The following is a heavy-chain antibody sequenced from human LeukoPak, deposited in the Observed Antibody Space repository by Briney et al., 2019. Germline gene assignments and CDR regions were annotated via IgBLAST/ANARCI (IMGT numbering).Heavy chain of an antibody. Sequence: SETLSLTCTVSGYSISSGYFWGWIRQPPGKGLEWIGSINHSGNTYYNPSLKSRVTISVDTSKNQFSLKLSSVTAADTAVYYCARGYDSSGYVWGQGTLVTVSS. CDR1: GYSISSGYF. V-gene: IGHV4-38-2*02. CDR3: ARGYDSSGYV. J-gene: IGHJ4*02. CDR2: INHSGNT. D-gene: IGHD3-22*01.